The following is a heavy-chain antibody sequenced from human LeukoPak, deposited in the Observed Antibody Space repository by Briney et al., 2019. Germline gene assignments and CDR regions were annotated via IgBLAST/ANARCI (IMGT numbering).Heavy chain of an antibody. CDR1: GGSFSGYY. J-gene: IGHJ4*02. CDR3: ARGPGGGIAVAGTDY. Sequence: SETLSLTCAVYGGSFSGYYWSWIRQPPGKGLEWVGEINHSGSTNYNPSLKSRVTILVDTSKNQFSLKLSSVTAADTAAYYCARGPGGGIAVAGTDYWGQGTLVTVSS. D-gene: IGHD6-19*01. CDR2: INHSGST. V-gene: IGHV4-34*01.